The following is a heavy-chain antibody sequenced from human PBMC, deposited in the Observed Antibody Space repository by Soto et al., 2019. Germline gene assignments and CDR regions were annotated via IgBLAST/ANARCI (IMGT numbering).Heavy chain of an antibody. J-gene: IGHJ5*02. Sequence: HPGGSLRLSCAASGFTFSSYSMNWVRQAPGKGLEWVSYISSSSSTIYYADSVKGRFTISRDNAKNSLYLQMNSLRDEDTAVYYCARDVPSVEYYYGYNWFDPWGQGTLVTVSS. V-gene: IGHV3-48*02. CDR2: ISSSSSTI. D-gene: IGHD3-10*01. CDR1: GFTFSSYS. CDR3: ARDVPSVEYYYGYNWFDP.